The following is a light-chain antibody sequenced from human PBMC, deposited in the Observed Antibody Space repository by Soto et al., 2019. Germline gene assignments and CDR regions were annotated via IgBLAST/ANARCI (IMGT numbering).Light chain of an antibody. CDR3: CSFAGTNTFV. J-gene: IGLJ1*01. Sequence: QSVLTQPASVSGSPGQSLTISCTGTSSDVGSHNVVSWYQHHPGKAPKLIIYEATKWPSGVSTRFSGSKSGNTASLTISGLPAEDEADYYCCSFAGTNTFVFGNGTKVTVL. CDR2: EAT. V-gene: IGLV2-23*01. CDR1: SSDVGSHNV.